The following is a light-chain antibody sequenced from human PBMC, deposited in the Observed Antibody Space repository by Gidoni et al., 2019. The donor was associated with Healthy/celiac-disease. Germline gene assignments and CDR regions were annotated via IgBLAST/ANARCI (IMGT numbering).Light chain of an antibody. CDR3: MQGTHWPFT. CDR2: KVS. Sequence: VVMPQSPLSLPVTLGQPASISCRSSQSLVYSDGNTYLNWFQQRPGQSPRRLSDKVSNRDSGVQDRFSGSGSGTDFTLKISRVEAEDVGGYYCMQGTHWPFTFXGXTKVEIK. CDR1: QSLVYSDGNTY. J-gene: IGKJ4*01. V-gene: IGKV2-30*01.